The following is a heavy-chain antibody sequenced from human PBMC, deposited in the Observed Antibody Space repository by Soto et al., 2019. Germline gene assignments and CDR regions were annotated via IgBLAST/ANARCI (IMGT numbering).Heavy chain of an antibody. Sequence: GGSLRLSCAASGFTFSSYAMSWVRQAPEKGLEWVSAISGSGGSTYYADSVKGRFTISRDNSKNTLYLQMNSLRAEDTAVYYCAKARPPHYYYYYGMDVWGQGTTVTVSS. CDR2: ISGSGGST. CDR1: GFTFSSYA. CDR3: AKARPPHYYYYYGMDV. J-gene: IGHJ6*02. V-gene: IGHV3-23*01.